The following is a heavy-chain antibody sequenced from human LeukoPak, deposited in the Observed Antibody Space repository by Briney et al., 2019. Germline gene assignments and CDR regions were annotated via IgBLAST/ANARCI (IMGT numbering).Heavy chain of an antibody. D-gene: IGHD1-1*01. CDR3: ARALEGTTDQRYYYYYYMDV. J-gene: IGHJ6*03. Sequence: PSETLSLTCAIYGGSFSGYYWSWIRQPAGKGLEWIGRIYTSGSTNYNPSLKSRVTMSVDTSKNQFSLKLSSVTAADTAVYYCARALEGTTDQRYYYYYYMDVWGKGTTVTVSS. V-gene: IGHV4-59*10. CDR2: IYTSGST. CDR1: GGSFSGYY.